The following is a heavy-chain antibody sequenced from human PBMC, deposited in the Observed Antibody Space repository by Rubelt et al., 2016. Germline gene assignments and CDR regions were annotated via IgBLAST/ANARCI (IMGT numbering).Heavy chain of an antibody. V-gene: IGHV3-23*01. D-gene: IGHD1-26*01. CDR2: ISGSGGST. CDR1: GFTFSSYA. Sequence: EVQLLESGGGLVQPGGSLRLSCAASGFTFSSYAMSWVRQAPGKGLAWVSAISGSGGSTYYADSVKGRFTISRDNAKNTLYLQMNSLGAEDTAVYYCARVGGGRVGAFDYWGQGTLVTVSS. J-gene: IGHJ4*02. CDR3: ARVGGGRVGAFDY.